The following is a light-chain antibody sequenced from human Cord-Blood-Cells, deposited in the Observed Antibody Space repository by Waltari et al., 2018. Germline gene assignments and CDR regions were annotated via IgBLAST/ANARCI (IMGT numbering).Light chain of an antibody. J-gene: IGKJ1*01. CDR3: QQYYSTPPT. CDR1: QSVLYSSNNKNY. CDR2: WAS. V-gene: IGKV4-1*01. Sequence: DIVMTQSPDSLAVSLGARATINCKPSQSVLYSSNNKNYLAWYQQKPGQPPKLLIYWASTREAGVPDRFSGGGSGTDFTLTISSLQAEYVAVYYCQQYYSTPPTFGQGTKVEIK.